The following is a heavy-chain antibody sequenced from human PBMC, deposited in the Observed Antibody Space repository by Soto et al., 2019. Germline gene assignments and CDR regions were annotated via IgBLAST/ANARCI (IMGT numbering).Heavy chain of an antibody. Sequence: QLQLQESGPGLVKPSETLSLTCTVSGGSIINTPYYWGWVRQPPGKGLAWIGSIHSTGSTYYNPSLKSRATIFVDTSKNQCSLRLSSVAAADTAVYYCARQGSNDWYRFLPWGRGILVTVSS. CDR1: GGSIINTPYY. J-gene: IGHJ5*01. CDR2: IHSTGST. V-gene: IGHV4-39*01. CDR3: ARQGSNDWYRFLP. D-gene: IGHD6-19*01.